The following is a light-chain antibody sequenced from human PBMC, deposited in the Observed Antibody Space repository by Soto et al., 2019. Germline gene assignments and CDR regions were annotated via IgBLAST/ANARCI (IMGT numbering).Light chain of an antibody. Sequence: DIRLTQSPSSLSASVGDRVTISCRASRSISTYLMWYHQKPGKAPNLLIYGASGLQNGVPSRFAGSGSGTEFTLTITGLQPEDFGTYYCQQSSITPRSFGQGTKVEI. CDR1: RSISTY. CDR2: GAS. CDR3: QQSSITPRS. J-gene: IGKJ1*01. V-gene: IGKV1-39*01.